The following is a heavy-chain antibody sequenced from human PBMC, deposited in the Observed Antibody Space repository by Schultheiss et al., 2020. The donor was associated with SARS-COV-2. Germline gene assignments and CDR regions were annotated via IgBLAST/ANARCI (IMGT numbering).Heavy chain of an antibody. J-gene: IGHJ4*02. CDR1: GGSFSGYY. D-gene: IGHD5-24*01. CDR3: ATGDGYKRGLLDY. Sequence: SETLSLTCAVYGGSFSGYYWSWIRQPPGKGLEWIGSIYYSGSTYYNPSLKSRVTISVDTSKNQFSLKLSSVTAADTAVYYCATGDGYKRGLLDYWGQGTLVTVSS. CDR2: IYYSGST. V-gene: IGHV4-34*01.